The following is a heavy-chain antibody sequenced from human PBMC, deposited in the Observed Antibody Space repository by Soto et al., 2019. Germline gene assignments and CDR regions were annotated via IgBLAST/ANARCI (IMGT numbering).Heavy chain of an antibody. D-gene: IGHD1-1*01. CDR3: ARQSGPAYRYGMDI. J-gene: IGHJ6*02. Sequence: SETLSLTCTVSGGSIRTGDYYCSWIRQPPGKGLEWIGYIYYSGRTYYNPSLKSRLIMSVDTSNTHFYLRLSSVTAADTAVYFCARQSGPAYRYGMDIWGQGTTVTVSS. CDR2: IYYSGRT. CDR1: GGSIRTGDYY. V-gene: IGHV4-30-4*01.